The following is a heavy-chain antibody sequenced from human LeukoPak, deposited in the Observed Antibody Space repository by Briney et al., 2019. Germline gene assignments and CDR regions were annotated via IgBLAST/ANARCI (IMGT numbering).Heavy chain of an antibody. CDR1: GFILSSYD. J-gene: IGHJ2*01. V-gene: IGHV3-13*01. CDR2: IGTAGDT. CDR3: ARDPKGYRYFDL. Sequence: GGSLRLSCAASGFILSSYDMHWVRQATGKGLEWVSAIGTAGDTYYPGSVKGRFTISRENAKNSLYLQMNSLTAGDTAVYYCARDPKGYRYFDLWGRGTLVTVSS.